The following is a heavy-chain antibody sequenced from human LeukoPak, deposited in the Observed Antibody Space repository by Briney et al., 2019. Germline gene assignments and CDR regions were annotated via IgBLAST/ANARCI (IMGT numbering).Heavy chain of an antibody. CDR1: GFSFSNYA. D-gene: IGHD3-16*02. V-gene: IGHV3-23*01. CDR3: VKNSRNTYYSAKDY. CDR2: IRNSGVDT. Sequence: GGSLRLSCAASGFSFSNYAMSWVRQAPGRGLDWVSTIRNSGVDTHYADSVKGRFTISGDNSKNTLYLQMNSLRGEDTARYYCVKNSRNTYYSAKDYWGQGTLVTVSS. J-gene: IGHJ4*02.